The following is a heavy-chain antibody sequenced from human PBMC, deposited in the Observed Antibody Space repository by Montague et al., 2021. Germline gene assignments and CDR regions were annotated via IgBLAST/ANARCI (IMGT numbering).Heavy chain of an antibody. J-gene: IGHJ3*02. V-gene: IGHV3-30*04. D-gene: IGHD3-22*01. Sequence: SLRLSCAASGFTFSRYAMHWVRQALGKGLEWVAVVSYDGTNKYYADSVKGRFTISRDNSKNTLYLQMNSLRAEDTAVYYCARGGFRITMIVVLSDAFDIWGQGTMVTVSS. CDR2: VSYDGTNK. CDR3: ARGGFRITMIVVLSDAFDI. CDR1: GFTFSRYA.